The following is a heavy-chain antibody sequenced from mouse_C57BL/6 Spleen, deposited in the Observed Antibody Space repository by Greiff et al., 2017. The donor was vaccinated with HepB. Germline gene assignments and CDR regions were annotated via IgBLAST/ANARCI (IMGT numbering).Heavy chain of an antibody. CDR2: IYPGDGDT. Sequence: VHLVESGPELVKPGASVKISCKASGYAFSSSWMNWVKQRPGKGLEWIGRIYPGDGDTNYNGKFKGKATLTADKASSTAYMQLSSLTSEDSAVYFCARDYGSSYEDWYFDVWGTGTTVTVSS. J-gene: IGHJ1*03. CDR1: GYAFSSSW. D-gene: IGHD1-1*01. V-gene: IGHV1-82*01. CDR3: ARDYGSSYEDWYFDV.